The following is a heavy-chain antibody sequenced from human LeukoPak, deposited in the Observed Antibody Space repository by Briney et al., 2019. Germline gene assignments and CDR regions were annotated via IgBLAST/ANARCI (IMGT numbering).Heavy chain of an antibody. J-gene: IGHJ4*02. D-gene: IGHD1-26*01. V-gene: IGHV3-64D*06. Sequence: GGSLGLSCSASGFTFSNYAMHWVRQAPGKGLEYVSAISSNGGSTYYADSVKGRFTISRDNSKNTLYLQMSSLRAEDTAVYYCVKGLMGGSYVSVDWGQGTLVTVSS. CDR3: VKGLMGGSYVSVD. CDR1: GFTFSNYA. CDR2: ISSNGGST.